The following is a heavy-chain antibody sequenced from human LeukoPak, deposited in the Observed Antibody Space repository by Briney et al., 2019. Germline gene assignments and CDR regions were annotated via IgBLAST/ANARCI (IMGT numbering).Heavy chain of an antibody. CDR2: ISSSSSYI. J-gene: IGHJ4*02. CDR3: ARAGSGYDPHFDY. CDR1: GFTFSSYS. Sequence: GGSLRLSCAASGFTFSSYSMNWVRQAPGKGLEWVSSISSSSSYIYYADSVRGRFTISRDNAKNSLYLQMNSLRAEDTAVYYCARAGSGYDPHFDYWGQGTLVTVSS. V-gene: IGHV3-21*01. D-gene: IGHD5-12*01.